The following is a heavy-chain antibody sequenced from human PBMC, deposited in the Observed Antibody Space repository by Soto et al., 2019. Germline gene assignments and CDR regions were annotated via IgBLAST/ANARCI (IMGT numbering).Heavy chain of an antibody. D-gene: IGHD6-6*01. V-gene: IGHV5-51*01. Sequence: GESLKISCKGSGYSFTSYWIGWVRQMPGKGLEWMGIIYPGDSDTRYSPSFQGQVTISADKSISTAYLQWSSLKASDTAMYYCARTSSIAARRPNWFDTWGQGTMVTVSP. J-gene: IGHJ5*02. CDR3: ARTSSIAARRPNWFDT. CDR1: GYSFTSYW. CDR2: IYPGDSDT.